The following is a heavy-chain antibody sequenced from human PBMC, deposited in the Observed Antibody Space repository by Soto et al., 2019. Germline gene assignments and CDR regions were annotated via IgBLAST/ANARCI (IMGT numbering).Heavy chain of an antibody. CDR3: ARVYHSSGYLTWFDP. D-gene: IGHD3-22*01. J-gene: IGHJ5*02. CDR2: IYHSGST. CDR1: GGSISSGDYS. V-gene: IGHV4-30-2*01. Sequence: QLQLQESGSGLVKPSQTLSLTCAVSGGSISSGDYSWSWIRQPPGKGLEWSGYIYHSGSTYYNPSLKSRVTISVDRSKNQFSLKLSSVTASDTAVYYCARVYHSSGYLTWFDPWGQGTLVTVSS.